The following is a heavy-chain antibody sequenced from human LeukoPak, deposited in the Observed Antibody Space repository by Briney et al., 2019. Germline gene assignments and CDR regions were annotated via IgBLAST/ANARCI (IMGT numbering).Heavy chain of an antibody. Sequence: SVKVSCKASGYTFTSYGISWVRQAPGQGLEWMGGIIPIFGTANYAQKFQGRVTITTDESTSTAYMELSSLRSEDTAVYYCASAGGVNDAFDIWGQGTLVTVSS. D-gene: IGHD3-16*01. J-gene: IGHJ3*02. V-gene: IGHV1-69*05. CDR1: GYTFTSYG. CDR3: ASAGGVNDAFDI. CDR2: IIPIFGTA.